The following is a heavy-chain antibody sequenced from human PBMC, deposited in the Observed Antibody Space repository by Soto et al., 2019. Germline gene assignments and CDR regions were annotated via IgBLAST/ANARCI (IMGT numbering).Heavy chain of an antibody. CDR2: IYYSGST. Sequence: SETLSRTCTVSGIAVGTSAYDCVWARLPPGKGLDWIGNIYYSGSTFYNPSLRSRVTLSVNTSKNQFSLRLNSVTAADTAVYFCAGFVVPASRNSDFDYWGQGTLVTV. J-gene: IGHJ4*02. V-gene: IGHV4-39*01. CDR3: AGFVVPASRNSDFDY. CDR1: GIAVGTSAYD. D-gene: IGHD2-15*01.